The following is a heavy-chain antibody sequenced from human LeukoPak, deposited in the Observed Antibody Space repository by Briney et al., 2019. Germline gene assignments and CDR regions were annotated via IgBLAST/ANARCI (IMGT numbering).Heavy chain of an antibody. D-gene: IGHD1-1*01. CDR3: AKVYNWNYQLSDY. J-gene: IGHJ4*02. Sequence: GGSLRLSCAASGFTFSSYAMSWVRQAPGKGREWVSAISGSGGSTYYADSVNGQFTISRDNSKNTLYLQMNSLRAEDTAVYYCAKVYNWNYQLSDYWGQGTLVTVSS. CDR2: ISGSGGST. CDR1: GFTFSSYA. V-gene: IGHV3-23*01.